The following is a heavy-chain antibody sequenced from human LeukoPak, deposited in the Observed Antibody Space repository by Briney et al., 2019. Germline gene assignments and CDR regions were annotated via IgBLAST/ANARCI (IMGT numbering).Heavy chain of an antibody. Sequence: PGGSLRLSCAASGFTFRTCAMTWVRQARGKGLEGVSTITGSGTTTNYADCVKGRFTISRENSKNKVYLKMNSLRAGDTALYYCAKSPMPVTAALYFDSWGQGALVTVSS. V-gene: IGHV3-23*01. CDR2: ITGSGTTT. CDR1: GFTFRTCA. D-gene: IGHD2-21*02. CDR3: AKSPMPVTAALYFDS. J-gene: IGHJ4*02.